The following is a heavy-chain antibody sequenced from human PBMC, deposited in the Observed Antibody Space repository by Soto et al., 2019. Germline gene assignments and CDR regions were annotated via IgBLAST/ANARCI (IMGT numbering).Heavy chain of an antibody. CDR3: ARLDLGYCTESCPYSAFDL. CDR1: GGSISSTSNY. Sequence: KPSETLSLTCSVSGGSISSTSNYCGWIRLPPGKGLEWIGNIYFRGATYYNPSLKSRVTISVDTSKNQFSLKLSSVTAADTAMYYCARLDLGYCTESCPYSAFDLWGQGTPVTVSS. D-gene: IGHD2-8*02. J-gene: IGHJ5*02. V-gene: IGHV4-39*01. CDR2: IYFRGAT.